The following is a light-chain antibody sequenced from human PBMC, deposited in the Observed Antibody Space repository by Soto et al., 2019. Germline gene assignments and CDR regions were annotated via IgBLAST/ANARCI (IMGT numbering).Light chain of an antibody. CDR1: QSITTW. V-gene: IGKV1-5*01. J-gene: IGKJ5*01. CDR2: SAS. Sequence: DIEMTQSPSTLSASVGDRVTSTCRAGQSITTWLALYLQRPGQAPKLLIRSASTLQRGVPSRFSGSGSRTEFTLTIADLQPDDFGTYYCQQSLTMPITFGHGTRLEI. CDR3: QQSLTMPIT.